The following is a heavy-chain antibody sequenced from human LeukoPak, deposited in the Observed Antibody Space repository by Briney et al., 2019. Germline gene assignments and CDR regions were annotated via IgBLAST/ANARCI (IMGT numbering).Heavy chain of an antibody. CDR3: ARVWGLIN. J-gene: IGHJ4*02. V-gene: IGHV4-38-2*02. D-gene: IGHD2-21*01. Sequence: SETLSLTCSVSGYSISSGYYWGWIRQPPGKGLEWIGSIYHSGSTYYNPSLRSRVTISVDTSKNQFSLKLSSVTAADTAVYYCARVWGLINWGQGTLVTVSS. CDR2: IYHSGST. CDR1: GYSISSGYY.